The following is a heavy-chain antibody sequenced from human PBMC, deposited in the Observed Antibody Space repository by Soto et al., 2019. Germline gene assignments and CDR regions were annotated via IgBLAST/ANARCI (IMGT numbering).Heavy chain of an antibody. CDR2: IYYSGST. CDR3: AREIAARIFNWFDP. Sequence: KPSETLSLTCTVSGGSISSGDYYWSWIRQPPGKGLEWIGYIYYSGSTYYNPSLKSRVTISVDTSKNQFSLKLSSVTAADTAVYYCAREIAARIFNWFDPWGQGTLVTVSS. V-gene: IGHV4-30-4*01. J-gene: IGHJ5*02. D-gene: IGHD6-6*01. CDR1: GGSISSGDYY.